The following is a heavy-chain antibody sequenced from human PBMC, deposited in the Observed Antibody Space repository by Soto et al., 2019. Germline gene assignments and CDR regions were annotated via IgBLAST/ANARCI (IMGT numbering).Heavy chain of an antibody. V-gene: IGHV2-5*02. D-gene: IGHD3-16*01. CDR1: GFSLSTSGVG. Sequence: QITLKESGPALVKPTQTLTLTCTFSGFSLSTSGVGVGWIRQPPGEALEWLALIYWDDYKHFSPSLESRLTNTKGTPKNQVVLKKTHQDPVDTATYHWVHKGGGDRILDYWGQGTLVTVSS. CDR2: IYWDDYK. J-gene: IGHJ4*02. CDR3: VHKGGGDRILDY.